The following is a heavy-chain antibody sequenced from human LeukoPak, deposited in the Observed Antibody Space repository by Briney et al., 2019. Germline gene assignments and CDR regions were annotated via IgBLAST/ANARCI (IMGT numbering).Heavy chain of an antibody. CDR3: ARLPAGSSGWPDY. J-gene: IGHJ4*02. V-gene: IGHV5-51*01. D-gene: IGHD6-19*01. CDR2: IYPGNSDT. Sequence: GESLKISCQASGYSFTGYWIGWVRQMPGKGLEWMAIIYPGNSDTKYSPPFQGQVTISADKSINTAYLHWSSLKASDIAMYYCARLPAGSSGWPDYWGQGALVTVSS. CDR1: GYSFTGYW.